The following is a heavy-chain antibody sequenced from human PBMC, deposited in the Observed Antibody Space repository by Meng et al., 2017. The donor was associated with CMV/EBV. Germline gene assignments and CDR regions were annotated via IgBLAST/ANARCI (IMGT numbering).Heavy chain of an antibody. J-gene: IGHJ4*02. CDR2: ISYDGSNK. CDR1: GFTFSSYA. Sequence: GESLKISCAASGFTFSSYAMHWVRQAPGKGLEWVAAISYDGSNKYYADSVKGRFTISRDNSKNTLYLQMNSLRAEDTAVYYCARDRYYDSSGYALSYYFDYWGQGTLVTVSS. V-gene: IGHV3-30-3*01. CDR3: ARDRYYDSSGYALSYYFDY. D-gene: IGHD3-22*01.